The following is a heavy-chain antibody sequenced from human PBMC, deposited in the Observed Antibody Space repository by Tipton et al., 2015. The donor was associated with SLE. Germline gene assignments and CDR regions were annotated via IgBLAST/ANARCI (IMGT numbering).Heavy chain of an antibody. Sequence: TLSLTCSVSGVSISTYYWSWIRQSPGKGLEWIGFFYFSGSSQYNPSLKSRVAISADKSNNHFSLRLSSLTAADTAVYYCARGPDYSNYYFYRMDVWGQGTTVTVSS. CDR1: GVSISTYY. D-gene: IGHD4-11*01. J-gene: IGHJ6*02. CDR2: FYFSGSS. CDR3: ARGPDYSNYYFYRMDV. V-gene: IGHV4-59*12.